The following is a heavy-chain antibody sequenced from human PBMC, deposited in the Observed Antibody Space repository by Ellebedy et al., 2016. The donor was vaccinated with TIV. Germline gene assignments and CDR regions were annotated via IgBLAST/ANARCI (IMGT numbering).Heavy chain of an antibody. D-gene: IGHD2-15*01. CDR2: TSGSSDSR. CDR3: AKGRGGSSYSSLDV. CDR1: GFTFSNYA. Sequence: PGGSLRLSCAASGFTFSNYAMNWVRQAPGKWPEQVAVTSGSSDSRDYADSVKGRFTISRDNSQNTLYLQMNSLRAEDTAVYYCAKGRGGSSYSSLDVWGQGTTVTVSS. J-gene: IGHJ6*02. V-gene: IGHV3-23*01.